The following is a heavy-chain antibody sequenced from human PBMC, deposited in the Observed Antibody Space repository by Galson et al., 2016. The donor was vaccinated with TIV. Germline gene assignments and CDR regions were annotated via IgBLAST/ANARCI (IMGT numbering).Heavy chain of an antibody. J-gene: IGHJ4*02. D-gene: IGHD2/OR15-2a*01. CDR1: GFNFDVRW. CDR3: ASFNTKDAFDS. Sequence: SLRLSCAASGFNFDVRWMSWLRQVPGKELERVGRIRSGSEAGTTDYAATVKGRFTISRDDSKDTLYLQMNNLKIEDTAVYYCASFNTKDAFDSWGQGTLVIVSS. V-gene: IGHV3-15*01. CDR2: IRSGSEAGTT.